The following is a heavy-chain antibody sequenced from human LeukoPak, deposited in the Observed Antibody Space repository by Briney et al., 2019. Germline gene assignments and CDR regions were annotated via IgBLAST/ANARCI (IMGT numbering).Heavy chain of an antibody. V-gene: IGHV4-59*01. D-gene: IGHD5-24*01. CDR2: IYYSGST. CDR3: ARVYKWDGYNRYFDY. CDR1: GGSISSYY. Sequence: SETLSLTCTVSGGSISSYYWSWIRQPPGKGLEWIGYIYYSGSTNYSPSLKSRVTISVDTSKNQFSLKLSSVTAADTAVYYCARVYKWDGYNRYFDYWGQGTLVTVSS. J-gene: IGHJ4*02.